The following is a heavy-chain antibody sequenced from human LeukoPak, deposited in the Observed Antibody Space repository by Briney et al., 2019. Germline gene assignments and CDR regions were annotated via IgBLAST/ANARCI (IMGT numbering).Heavy chain of an antibody. CDR1: GGSISSGSYY. D-gene: IGHD3-10*01. V-gene: IGHV4-61*02. CDR2: IYTSGST. J-gene: IGHJ4*02. CDR3: ASGYGSGAYYFDY. Sequence: SETLSLTCTVSGGSISSGSYYWSWIRQPAGKVLEWIGRIYTSGSTNYNPSLTSRVTISVDTSKNQFSLKLSSVAAADTAVYYCASGYGSGAYYFDYWGQGTLVTVSS.